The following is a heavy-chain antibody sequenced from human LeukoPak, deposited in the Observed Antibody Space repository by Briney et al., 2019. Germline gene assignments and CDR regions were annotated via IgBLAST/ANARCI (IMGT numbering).Heavy chain of an antibody. Sequence: GGSLRLSCAASGFTFSSYSMHWVRQAPGKGLVWVSRVNSDGSITTYADSVKGRFTISRDNAKNTLYLQMNSLRAEDTAVYYCSRAGLPYGMDVWGQGTTVTVSS. J-gene: IGHJ6*02. CDR2: VNSDGSIT. CDR3: SRAGLPYGMDV. D-gene: IGHD3-16*01. V-gene: IGHV3-74*01. CDR1: GFTFSSYS.